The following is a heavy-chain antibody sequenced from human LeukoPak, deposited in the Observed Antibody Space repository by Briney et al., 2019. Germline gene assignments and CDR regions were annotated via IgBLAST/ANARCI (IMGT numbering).Heavy chain of an antibody. D-gene: IGHD1-26*01. CDR3: ATDYLFRGATNNWFDP. CDR1: GYTPTELS. J-gene: IGHJ5*02. CDR2: FDPEDGET. V-gene: IGHV1-24*01. Sequence: ASVKVSCKVSGYTPTELSMHWVRQAPGKGLEWMGGFDPEDGETIYAQKFQGRVTMTEDTSTDTAYMELNSLRSEDTAVYYCATDYLFRGATNNWFDPWGQGTLVTVSS.